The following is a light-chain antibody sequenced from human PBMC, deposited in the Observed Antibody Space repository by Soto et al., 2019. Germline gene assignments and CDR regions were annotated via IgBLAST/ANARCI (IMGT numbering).Light chain of an antibody. CDR1: SSDVGNYNL. J-gene: IGLJ3*02. V-gene: IGLV2-14*02. CDR2: EVS. CDR3: ASYTAINTWV. Sequence: QSALTQPASVSGSPGQSITISCTGTSSDVGNYNLVSWYQQYPGKAPKVVIYEVSNRPSGVSNRFSASKSGNTASLTISGLQAEDEADYYCASYTAINTWVFGGGTKLTVL.